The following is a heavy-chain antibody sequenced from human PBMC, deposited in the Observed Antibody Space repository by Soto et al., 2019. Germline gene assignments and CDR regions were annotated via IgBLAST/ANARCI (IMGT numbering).Heavy chain of an antibody. CDR3: ARHFDVDPSLDHYYFDL. CDR2: IYASGRT. D-gene: IGHD3-9*01. J-gene: IGHJ2*01. V-gene: IGHV4-4*07. CDR1: GVSLTPYF. Sequence: QVQLQESGPGLVKPSETLSLTCTVSGVSLTPYFWSWIRQPAGEAPEWLGHIYASGRTTYNPSLKSRVTMFVSQTQVSLRLTSVTAADTAVYYCARHFDVDPSLDHYYFDLWGRGALVTVSS.